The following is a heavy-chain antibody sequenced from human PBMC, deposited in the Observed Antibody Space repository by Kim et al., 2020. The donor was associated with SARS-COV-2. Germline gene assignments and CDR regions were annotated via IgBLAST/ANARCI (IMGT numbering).Heavy chain of an antibody. J-gene: IGHJ2*01. D-gene: IGHD3-10*01. CDR2: ITNSSTYI. CDR3: VKGGKYFDL. Sequence: GGSLRLSCAGSGFTFSSYSMNWVRQAPGKGLEWVSSITNSSTYIYYADSVKGRFTISRDNAKNSLSLQINSLRAEDAAVYYCVKGGKYFDLWGRGTLVTVSS. V-gene: IGHV3-21*01. CDR1: GFTFSSYS.